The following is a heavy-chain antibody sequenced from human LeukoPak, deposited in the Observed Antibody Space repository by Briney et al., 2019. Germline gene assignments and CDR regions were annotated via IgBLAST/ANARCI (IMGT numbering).Heavy chain of an antibody. CDR1: GYSFGNYW. Sequence: GESLKISCKGAGYSFGNYWIAWVRQMPGKGLEGMGIIYPDDSETRYSPSFQGQVTISADKSISTAYLQWSSLKASDTAMYYCARRVGNSGSLRNFDYWGQGTLVTVSS. CDR3: ARRVGNSGSLRNFDY. CDR2: IYPDDSET. V-gene: IGHV5-51*01. D-gene: IGHD1-26*01. J-gene: IGHJ4*02.